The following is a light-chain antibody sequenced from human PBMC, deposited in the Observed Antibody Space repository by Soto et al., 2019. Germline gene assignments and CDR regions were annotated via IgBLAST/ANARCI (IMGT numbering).Light chain of an antibody. Sequence: EIVLTQSPGTLSLSPGERATLSCRASQSVSSSYLAWYQQKPGQAPRLLIYGASGRATGIPDRFSGSGSGTDFTLTISRLEQEDFAVYYCHPYGSSPPVTFGQGTRLEIK. CDR1: QSVSSSY. CDR2: GAS. CDR3: HPYGSSPPVT. V-gene: IGKV3-20*01. J-gene: IGKJ5*01.